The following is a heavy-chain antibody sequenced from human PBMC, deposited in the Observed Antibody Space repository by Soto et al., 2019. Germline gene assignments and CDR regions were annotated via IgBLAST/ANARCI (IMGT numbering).Heavy chain of an antibody. J-gene: IGHJ6*02. Sequence: GGSLRLSCAASGFTFSSYAMSWVRQAPGKGLEWVSAISGSGGSTYYADSVKGRFTISRDNSKNTLYLQMNSLRAEDTAVYYCAKWLKSLNFDWLLFSYGMDVWGQGTTVTVS. D-gene: IGHD3-9*01. V-gene: IGHV3-23*01. CDR2: ISGSGGST. CDR3: AKWLKSLNFDWLLFSYGMDV. CDR1: GFTFSSYA.